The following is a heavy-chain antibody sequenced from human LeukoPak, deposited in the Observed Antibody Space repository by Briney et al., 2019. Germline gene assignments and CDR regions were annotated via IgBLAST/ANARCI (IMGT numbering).Heavy chain of an antibody. CDR1: GGSISGSY. Sequence: SETLSLTCTVSGGSISGSYWSWIRQPPGKGLEWIAYMYNSGSTNYNPSLKSRVTISIDTSKNQFSLKLSSLTAADTAIYYCARGIETYGDYGYWGQGILVTVSS. CDR2: MYNSGST. V-gene: IGHV4-59*01. J-gene: IGHJ4*02. CDR3: ARGIETYGDYGY. D-gene: IGHD4-17*01.